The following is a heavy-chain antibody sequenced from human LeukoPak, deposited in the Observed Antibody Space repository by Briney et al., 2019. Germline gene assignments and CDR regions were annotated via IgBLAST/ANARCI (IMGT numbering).Heavy chain of an antibody. CDR2: ISSSGRTM. CDR1: GFIFSSYE. V-gene: IGHV3-48*03. D-gene: IGHD2-21*01. J-gene: IGHJ5*02. CDR3: ARDGVEFYNWFDP. Sequence: GGSLRLSCAASGFIFSSYEMSWVRQAPGKGLEWVSYISSSGRTMYYADSVKGRFTVSRDNAKNTLYLQMNSLRAEDTAVYYCARDGVEFYNWFDPWGQGTLVTVSS.